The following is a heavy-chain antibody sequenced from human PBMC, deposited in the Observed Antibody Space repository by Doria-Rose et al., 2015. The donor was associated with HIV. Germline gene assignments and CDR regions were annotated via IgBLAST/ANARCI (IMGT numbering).Heavy chain of an antibody. Sequence: GAGGGLVKPGGSLRLSCAASGFSFSDASMSWVRQAPGKGLEWVGRFKRKADGGTTDYAAPVKGRFNISRDDSKNMLFLQMSSLKTEDTGVYYCTTLTGDRGFEVWGQGTMVTVSA. J-gene: IGHJ3*01. CDR1: GFSFSDAS. CDR2: FKRKADGGTT. D-gene: IGHD7-27*01. V-gene: IGHV3-15*01. CDR3: TTLTGDRGFEV.